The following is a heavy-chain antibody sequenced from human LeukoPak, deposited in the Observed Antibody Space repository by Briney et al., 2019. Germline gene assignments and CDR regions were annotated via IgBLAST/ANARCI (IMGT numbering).Heavy chain of an antibody. CDR2: INPNIGVT. CDR3: ARVLKPGVEIPYFDY. V-gene: IGHV1-2*02. CDR1: GYTFPGYY. D-gene: IGHD1-14*01. J-gene: IGHJ4*02. Sequence: GASVKVSCKASGYTFPGYYIHWVRQAPGQGLECMGWINPNIGVTNYAQKFQGRATMTRDTSISTAYMELSRLRSDDTAVYYCARVLKPGVEIPYFDYWGQGTLVTVSS.